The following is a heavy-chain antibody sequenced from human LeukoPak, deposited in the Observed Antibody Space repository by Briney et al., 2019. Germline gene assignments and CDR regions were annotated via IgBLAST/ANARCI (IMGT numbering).Heavy chain of an antibody. CDR2: ISSSGSTI. Sequence: SGGSLRLSCAASGFTFSSYEMNWVRQAPGKGLEWVSYISSSGSTIYYADSVKGRFIISRDNSKNTVYLHMNNLRVEDTAVYYCARDFTGSGYWLHPLDSWGQGTLVTVSS. CDR1: GFTFSSYE. V-gene: IGHV3-48*03. CDR3: ARDFTGSGYWLHPLDS. D-gene: IGHD3-22*01. J-gene: IGHJ4*02.